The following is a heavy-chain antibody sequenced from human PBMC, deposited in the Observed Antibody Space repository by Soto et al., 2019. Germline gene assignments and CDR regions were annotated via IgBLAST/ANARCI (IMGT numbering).Heavy chain of an antibody. CDR3: AKRLEATFDY. CDR1: GSIFTGYG. J-gene: IGHJ4*02. V-gene: IGHV3-33*06. Sequence: PGGSLRLSFAASGSIFTGYGMHWVRQAPGKGLEWVAVIWFDGSNKYYADSVKGRFTISRDNSKNTLYLQMNSLRAEDTAVYYCAKRLEATFDYWGQGTLVTVSS. CDR2: IWFDGSNK. D-gene: IGHD5-12*01.